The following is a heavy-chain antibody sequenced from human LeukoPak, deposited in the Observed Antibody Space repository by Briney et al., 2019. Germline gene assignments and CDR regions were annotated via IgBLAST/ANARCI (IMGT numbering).Heavy chain of an antibody. CDR2: IKSSSSTI. Sequence: GGSLRLSCAASGFTFSSYRMNWVRQAPGKGLEWVSYIKSSSSTIYYADSVKGRFTISRDKAKNSLYLQMNILRAEDTAVYYCAKLTIDAPVTATALYCSSKSCYNDYWGRGSLVTVSS. CDR1: GFTFSSYR. J-gene: IGHJ4*02. V-gene: IGHV3-48*01. D-gene: IGHD2-2*02. CDR3: AKLTIDAPVTATALYCSSKSCYNDY.